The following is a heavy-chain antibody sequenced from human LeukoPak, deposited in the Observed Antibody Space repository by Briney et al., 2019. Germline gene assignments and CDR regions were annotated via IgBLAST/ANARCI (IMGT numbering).Heavy chain of an antibody. CDR1: GFTVNGNY. J-gene: IGHJ5*02. CDR3: AKDGYDFWSAYQIDL. V-gene: IGHV3-23*01. Sequence: GGSLRLSCAASGFTVNGNYMTWVRQAPGKGLEWVSAISGSDGSTYYSDSVTGRFTISRDNSKNTLYLQMTSLRTDDTAVYYCAKDGYDFWSAYQIDLWGQGTLVTVSS. CDR2: ISGSDGST. D-gene: IGHD3-3*01.